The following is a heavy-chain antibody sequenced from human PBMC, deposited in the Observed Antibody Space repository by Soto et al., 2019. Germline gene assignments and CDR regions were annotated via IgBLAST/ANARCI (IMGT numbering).Heavy chain of an antibody. J-gene: IGHJ6*02. CDR1: GYSFTSYA. D-gene: IGHD2-2*01. Sequence: ASVKVSCKASGYSFTSYAIYWVRQAPGQRLEWMGWINAGNGNTQYSQKFQGRVTITSDTSASTAYMGLSSLRSEDTAVYFCARGVENIVVVLDVFGYYGMDVWGQGTTVTVSS. V-gene: IGHV1-3*01. CDR2: INAGNGNT. CDR3: ARGVENIVVVLDVFGYYGMDV.